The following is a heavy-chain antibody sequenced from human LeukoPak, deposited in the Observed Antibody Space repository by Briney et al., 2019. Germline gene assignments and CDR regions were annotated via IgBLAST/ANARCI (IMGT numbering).Heavy chain of an antibody. V-gene: IGHV4-59*08. J-gene: IGHJ4*02. CDR3: ARHGSSYSLDY. Sequence: SETLCLTCTVSGVSISSYYMSWVRQPPGKGLEWIGYIYYSGSTDYNLSLKSRVTISVDTSKNQFSLKLNSVTAADTAVYYCARHGSSYSLDYWGQGTLVTVSS. D-gene: IGHD3-10*01. CDR1: GVSISSYY. CDR2: IYYSGST.